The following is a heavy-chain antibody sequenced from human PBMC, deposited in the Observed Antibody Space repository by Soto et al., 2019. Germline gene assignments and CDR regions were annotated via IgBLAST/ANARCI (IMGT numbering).Heavy chain of an antibody. J-gene: IGHJ1*01. CDR1: GGSISSGGYY. D-gene: IGHD2-8*01. CDR3: ARNIVLMVYAFQH. V-gene: IGHV4-31*03. Sequence: SETLSLTCTVSGGSISSGGYYWSWIRQHPGKGLEWIGYIYYSGSTYYNPSLKSRVTISVDTSKNQFSLKLSSVTAADTAVYYCARNIVLMVYAFQHWGQGTLVTVSS. CDR2: IYYSGST.